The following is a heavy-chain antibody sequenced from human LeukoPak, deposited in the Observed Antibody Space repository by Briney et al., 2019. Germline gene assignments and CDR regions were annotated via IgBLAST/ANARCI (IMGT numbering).Heavy chain of an antibody. CDR2: IKQDGSET. Sequence: PGGSLRLSCAASGFTFSNYWMSWVRQAPGKGLEWVANIKQDGSETYYVDSVKGRFTISRDNAKNSLYLQMNSLRAEDTAVYYCARDDRGEAFKLSWAYWGQGTLVTVSS. V-gene: IGHV3-7*01. CDR1: GFTFSNYW. D-gene: IGHD2-15*01. J-gene: IGHJ4*02. CDR3: ARDDRGEAFKLSWAY.